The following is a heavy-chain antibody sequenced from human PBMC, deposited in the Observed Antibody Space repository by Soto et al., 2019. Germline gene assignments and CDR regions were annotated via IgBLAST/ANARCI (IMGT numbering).Heavy chain of an antibody. J-gene: IGHJ4*01. CDR2: ISYSGST. Sequence: QVQLQESGPVLVQPSQTLSLTCTVSGGSISSGGYYWSWIRQHPGPGLEWIGHISYSGSTYYNTSLKSRVTISVDTSRNQFSLIVNSVTAADTAVYYCARGVLHWGQGTLVTVSS. V-gene: IGHV4-31*03. CDR3: ARGVLH. CDR1: GGSISSGGYY.